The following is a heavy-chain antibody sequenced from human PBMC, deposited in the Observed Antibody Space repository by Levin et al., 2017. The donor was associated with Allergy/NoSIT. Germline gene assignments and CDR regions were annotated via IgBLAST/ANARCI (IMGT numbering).Heavy chain of an antibody. CDR1: GFTFSNYA. D-gene: IGHD3-22*01. V-gene: IGHV3-30*04. Sequence: PGGSLRLSCAASGFTFSNYAMHWVRQAPGKGLEWVAVISYDGRSKDYADSVKGRFTISRDNSKNTLFLQMNNLRAEDTAVYFCAKDLGPGVRIVGRGPVYFYCYGMDVWGQGTTVTVSS. J-gene: IGHJ6*02. CDR3: AKDLGPGVRIVGRGPVYFYCYGMDV. CDR2: ISYDGRSK.